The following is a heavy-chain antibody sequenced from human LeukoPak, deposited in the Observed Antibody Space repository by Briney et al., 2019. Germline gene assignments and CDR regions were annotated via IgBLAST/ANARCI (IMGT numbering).Heavy chain of an antibody. V-gene: IGHV3-49*04. CDR2: IRNKANGGTT. J-gene: IGHJ3*02. D-gene: IGHD3-22*01. Sequence: GGSLRLSCTTSGFTFSDYAVSWVRQAPGKGLEWIGFIRNKANGGTTEYAASVKGRFTISRDDSKTIAHLQMSSLKTEDTAVCSSGWASGAFDIWGQGTMVTVSS. CDR1: GFTFSDYA. CDR3: GWASGAFDI.